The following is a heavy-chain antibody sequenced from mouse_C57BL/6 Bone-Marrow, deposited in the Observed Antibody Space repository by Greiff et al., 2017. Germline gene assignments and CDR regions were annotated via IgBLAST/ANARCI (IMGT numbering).Heavy chain of an antibody. Sequence: QVQLQQSGAELVKPGASVKMSCKASGYTFTSYWITWVKQRPGQGLEWIGDIYPGSGSTNYNEKFKSKATLTVDTSSSTAYMQLSSLTSEDSAVYYCARGDYYASSPYAMDYWGQGTSVTVSS. D-gene: IGHD1-1*01. CDR2: IYPGSGST. V-gene: IGHV1-55*01. CDR1: GYTFTSYW. J-gene: IGHJ4*01. CDR3: ARGDYYASSPYAMDY.